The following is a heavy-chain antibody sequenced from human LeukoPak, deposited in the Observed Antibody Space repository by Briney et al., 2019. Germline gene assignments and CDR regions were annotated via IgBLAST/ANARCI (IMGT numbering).Heavy chain of an antibody. V-gene: IGHV1-69*05. Sequence: SVKVSCKASGGTFSSYAISWVRQAPGQGLEWMGGIIPIFGTANYAQKLQGRVTTTTDTSTSTAYMELRSLRSDDTAVYYCARARVVPYYYYYMDVWGKGTTVTISS. D-gene: IGHD2-2*01. CDR1: GGTFSSYA. CDR2: IIPIFGTA. J-gene: IGHJ6*03. CDR3: ARARVVPYYYYYMDV.